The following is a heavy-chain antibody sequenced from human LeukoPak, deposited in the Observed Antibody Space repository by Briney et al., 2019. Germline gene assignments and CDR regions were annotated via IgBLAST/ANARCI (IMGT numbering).Heavy chain of an antibody. D-gene: IGHD3-3*01. J-gene: IGHJ4*02. V-gene: IGHV3-11*01. Sequence: PGGSLRLSCAASGFTFSDYYMSWIRQAPGKGLEWVSYISSSGSTICYADSVKGRFTISRDNAKNSLYLQMNSLRAEDTAVYYCARDRGYDFWSGYLFDYWGQGTLVTVSS. CDR3: ARDRGYDFWSGYLFDY. CDR1: GFTFSDYY. CDR2: ISSSGSTI.